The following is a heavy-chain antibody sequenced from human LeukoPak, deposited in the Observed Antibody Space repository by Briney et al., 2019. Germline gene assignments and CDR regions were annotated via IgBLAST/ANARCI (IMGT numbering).Heavy chain of an antibody. Sequence: GGSLRLSCAASGFTFGSYSMTWVRQAPGKGLAWVSYISRSSSTIYYADSVKGRFTISRDNAKNSLYLQMNSLRAEDTAVYYCARDPDSSSWSFPCYYMDVWGKGTTVTVSS. D-gene: IGHD6-13*01. V-gene: IGHV3-48*04. CDR3: ARDPDSSSWSFPCYYMDV. J-gene: IGHJ6*03. CDR2: ISRSSSTI. CDR1: GFTFGSYS.